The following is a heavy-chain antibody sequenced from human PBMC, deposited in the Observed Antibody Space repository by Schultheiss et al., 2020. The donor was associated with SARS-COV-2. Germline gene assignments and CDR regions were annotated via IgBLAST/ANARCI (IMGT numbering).Heavy chain of an antibody. CDR2: ISGSGGST. CDR3: ARWNLGFDP. Sequence: GGSLRLSCAASGFTFSSYAMHWVRQAPGKGLEWVSAISGSGGSTYYADSVKGRFTISRDNSKNTLYLQMNSLRVGDTAVYYCARWNLGFDPWGQGTLVTVSS. D-gene: IGHD1-1*01. V-gene: IGHV3-23*01. CDR1: GFTFSSYA. J-gene: IGHJ5*02.